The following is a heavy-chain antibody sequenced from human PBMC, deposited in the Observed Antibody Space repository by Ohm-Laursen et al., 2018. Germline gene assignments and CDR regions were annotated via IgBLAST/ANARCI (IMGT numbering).Heavy chain of an antibody. Sequence: SLRPSCAASGFTFSSYGMHWVGQAPRTPLEWVAGIWYDGNNKYYADYVKRRFTISRDNSKNTLYLQMNSLRAEDTVVYFCAAEDTAMVGAAVDYYGMDVWGQGTTVTVSA. J-gene: IGHJ6*01. CDR3: AAEDTAMVGAAVDYYGMDV. V-gene: IGHV3-33*01. CDR2: IWYDGNNK. D-gene: IGHD5-18*01. CDR1: GFTFSSYG.